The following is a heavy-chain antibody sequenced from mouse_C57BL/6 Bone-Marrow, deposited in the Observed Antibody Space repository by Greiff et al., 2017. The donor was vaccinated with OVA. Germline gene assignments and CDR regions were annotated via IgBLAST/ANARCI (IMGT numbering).Heavy chain of an antibody. CDR3: AIRYYGSSYWYFDV. Sequence: QVQLKQPGAELVKPGASVKVSCKASGYTFTSYWMHWVKQRPGQGLEWIGRIHPSDSDTNYNQKFKGKATLTVDKSSSTAYMQLSSLTSEDSAVYYCAIRYYGSSYWYFDVWGTGTTVTVSS. J-gene: IGHJ1*03. D-gene: IGHD1-1*01. CDR1: GYTFTSYW. CDR2: IHPSDSDT. V-gene: IGHV1-74*01.